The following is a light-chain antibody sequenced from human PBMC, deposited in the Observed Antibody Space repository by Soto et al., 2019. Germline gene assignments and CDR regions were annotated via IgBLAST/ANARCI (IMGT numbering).Light chain of an antibody. CDR3: LHHNTYPWT. Sequence: DIQMTQSPSSLSASVGDRVTITCRPSQGMRNDLAWYQQRPGKAPKRLIYAAPSMESGVPSRFSGSGSGTDLTLTISSLQPEDFATYCCLHHNTYPWTLGHGTKVQIK. CDR1: QGMRND. V-gene: IGKV1-17*01. CDR2: AAP. J-gene: IGKJ1*01.